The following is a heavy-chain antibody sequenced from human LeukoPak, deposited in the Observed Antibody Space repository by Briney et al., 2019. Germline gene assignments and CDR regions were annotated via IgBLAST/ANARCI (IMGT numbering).Heavy chain of an antibody. CDR3: ARSRRTMVRGVLTDYYGMDV. V-gene: IGHV1-46*01. CDR1: GYTFTSYY. Sequence: ASVKVSCKASGYTFTSYYMHWVRQAPGQGLEWMGIINPSGGSTSYAQKFQGRVTMTRDTSTSTVYMELSSLRSEDTAVYYCARSRRTMVRGVLTDYYGMDVWGQETTVTVSS. J-gene: IGHJ6*02. CDR2: INPSGGST. D-gene: IGHD3-10*01.